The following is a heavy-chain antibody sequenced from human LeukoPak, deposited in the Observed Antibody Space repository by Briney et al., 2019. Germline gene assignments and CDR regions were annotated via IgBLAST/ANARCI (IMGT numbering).Heavy chain of an antibody. CDR1: GFTVIDYC. CDR2: IDLNNGAT. Sequence: ASVKVSCKAAGFTVIDYCSHWVRQAPGQGPEWMGCIDLNNGATKYAPKFQGRVTITRDTSITTAYMELSSLTSDDTAVYYCARDSTAAAGSYFDSWGQGTLVTVSS. D-gene: IGHD6-13*01. J-gene: IGHJ4*02. CDR3: ARDSTAAAGSYFDS. V-gene: IGHV1-2*02.